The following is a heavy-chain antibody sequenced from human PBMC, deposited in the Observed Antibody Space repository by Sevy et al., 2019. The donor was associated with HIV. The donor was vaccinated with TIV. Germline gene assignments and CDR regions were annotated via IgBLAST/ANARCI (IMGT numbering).Heavy chain of an antibody. V-gene: IGHV3-7*01. Sequence: EGSLRLSCAASGFTFSRFWMSWVRQAPGKGLEWVANIKQDGSEKYYVDSVKGLFTISRDNAKKSLYLQMNSLRAEDTAVYYCARNRDDSSGFHMDVWGQGTTVTVSS. CDR3: ARNRDDSSGFHMDV. CDR2: IKQDGSEK. D-gene: IGHD5-12*01. J-gene: IGHJ6*02. CDR1: GFTFSRFW.